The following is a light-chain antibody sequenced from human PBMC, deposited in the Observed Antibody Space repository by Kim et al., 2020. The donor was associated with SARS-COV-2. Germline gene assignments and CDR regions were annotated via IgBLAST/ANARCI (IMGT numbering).Light chain of an antibody. CDR2: QDN. J-gene: IGLJ2*01. CDR3: QAWDSSVV. Sequence: VSVSPGKTARISCSGENLGDRYASWYQQKPGQSPVMVIYQDNKRPSGIPERFSGSNSGNTATLTISGTQAMDEADYYCQAWDSSVVFGGGTQLTVL. V-gene: IGLV3-1*01. CDR1: NLGDRY.